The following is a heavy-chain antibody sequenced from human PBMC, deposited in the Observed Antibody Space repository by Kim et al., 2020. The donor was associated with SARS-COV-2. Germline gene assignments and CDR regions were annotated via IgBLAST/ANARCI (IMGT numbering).Heavy chain of an antibody. CDR1: GFTFSSYG. J-gene: IGHJ4*02. D-gene: IGHD6-13*01. CDR2: ISYDGSNK. CDR3: AKVEAAAGYFDY. Sequence: GGSLRLSCAASGFTFSSYGMHWVRQAPGKGLEWVAVISYDGSNKYYADSVKGRFTISRDNSKNTLYLQMNSLRAEDTAVYYCAKVEAAAGYFDYWGQGTLVTVSS. V-gene: IGHV3-30*18.